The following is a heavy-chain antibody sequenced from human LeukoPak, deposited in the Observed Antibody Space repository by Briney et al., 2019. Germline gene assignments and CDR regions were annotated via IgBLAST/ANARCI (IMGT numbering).Heavy chain of an antibody. J-gene: IGHJ4*02. D-gene: IGHD3-22*01. Sequence: SETLSLTCTVSGGSISSSSYYWGWIRQPPGKGLEWIGYIYYSGSTYYNPSLKSRATISVDTSKNQFSLKLSSVTAADTAVYYCARALYYYDSSGYYYPYYFDYWGQGTLVTVSS. CDR2: IYYSGST. CDR3: ARALYYYDSSGYYYPYYFDY. V-gene: IGHV4-31*03. CDR1: GGSISSSSYY.